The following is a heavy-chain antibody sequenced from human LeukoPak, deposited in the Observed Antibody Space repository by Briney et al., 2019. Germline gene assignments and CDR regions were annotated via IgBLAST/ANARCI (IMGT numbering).Heavy chain of an antibody. CDR1: GGSISSYY. V-gene: IGHV4-59*01. CDR2: IYYSGST. CDR3: ARYGQQLIFDY. Sequence: SETLSLTCTVSGGSISSYYWSWIRQPPGKGLEWIGYIYYSGSTNYNPSLKSRVTISVDTSKNQFSLKLSSVTAADTAVYYCARYGQQLIFDYWGQGTLVTVSS. D-gene: IGHD6-13*01. J-gene: IGHJ4*02.